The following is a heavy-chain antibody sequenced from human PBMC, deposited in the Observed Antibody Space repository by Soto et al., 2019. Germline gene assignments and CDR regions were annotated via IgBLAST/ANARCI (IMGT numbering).Heavy chain of an antibody. J-gene: IGHJ6*02. CDR1: GGTFSSYA. CDR2: IIPIFGTA. V-gene: IGHV1-69*01. CDR3: ARADIAVAVYYYYYGMDV. D-gene: IGHD6-19*01. Sequence: QVQLVQSGAEVKKPGSSVKVSCKASGGTFSSYAISWVRQAPGQGLEWMGGIIPIFGTANYAQKFQGRVTITADESTRTAYMELSSLRSEDTAVYYCARADIAVAVYYYYYGMDVWGQGTTVTVSS.